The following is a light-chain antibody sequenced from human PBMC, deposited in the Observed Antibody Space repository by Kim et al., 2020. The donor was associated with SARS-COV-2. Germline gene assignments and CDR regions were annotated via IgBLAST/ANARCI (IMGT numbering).Light chain of an antibody. Sequence: GQRVTICSAGSSADIGSRTVNWYQHHPGTAPKVLISGDSQRPSGVPDRFSGSKSGNSASLTISGLQSEDEADYYCGAWDDSLNAVLFGGGTKVTVL. CDR3: GAWDDSLNAVL. V-gene: IGLV1-44*01. J-gene: IGLJ2*01. CDR2: GDS. CDR1: SADIGSRT.